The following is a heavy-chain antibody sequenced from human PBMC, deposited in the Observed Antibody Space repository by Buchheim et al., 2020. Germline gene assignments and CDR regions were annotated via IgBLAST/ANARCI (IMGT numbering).Heavy chain of an antibody. J-gene: IGHJ6*02. V-gene: IGHV4-34*01. Sequence: QVQLQQWGAGLLKPSETLSLTCAVYGGSFSGYYWSWIRQPPGKGLEWIGEINHSGSTNYNPSLKSRVTISVDTSKNQFSLKLSSVTAADTAVYYCARGRGNGYYYYGMDVWGQGTT. CDR3: ARGRGNGYYYYGMDV. D-gene: IGHD1-1*01. CDR2: INHSGST. CDR1: GGSFSGYY.